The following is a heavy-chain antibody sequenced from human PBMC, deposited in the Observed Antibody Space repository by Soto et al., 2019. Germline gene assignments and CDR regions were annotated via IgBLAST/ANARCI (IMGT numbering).Heavy chain of an antibody. CDR3: ARAIRGRAFDI. V-gene: IGHV1-69*02. CDR2: IIPILGIA. Sequence: SVKVSCKASGGTFSSYTISWVRQAPGQGLEWMGRIIPILGIANYAQKFQGRVTITADKSTSTAYMELSSLRSEDTAVYYCARAIRGRAFDIWGQGTMVTVSS. CDR1: GGTFSSYT. J-gene: IGHJ3*02. D-gene: IGHD3-10*01.